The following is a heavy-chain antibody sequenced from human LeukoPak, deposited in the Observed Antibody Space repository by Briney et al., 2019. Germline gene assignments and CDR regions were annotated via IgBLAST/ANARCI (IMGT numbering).Heavy chain of an antibody. CDR2: ISGSGGST. V-gene: IGHV3-23*01. D-gene: IGHD3/OR15-3a*01. CDR3: AKKKLDTDAFDI. CDR1: GFTFSSYV. Sequence: GGSLRLSCAASGFTFSSYVMSWARQGPGKGLEWVSAISGSGGSTFYADSVKGRFTISRDNSKNTLYLQMNSLRAEDTAVYYCAKKKLDTDAFDIWGQGTMVTVSS. J-gene: IGHJ3*02.